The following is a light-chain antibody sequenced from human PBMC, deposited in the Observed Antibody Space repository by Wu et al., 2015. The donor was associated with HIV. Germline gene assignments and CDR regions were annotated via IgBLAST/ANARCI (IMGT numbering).Light chain of an antibody. Sequence: EIVLTQSPATLSLSPGETATLSCRASQSVSSYLAWYQQKPGQAPRLLIYDASNRATSIPARFSGRGSGTDFTLTISSLEPEDFAVYYCQQRTSWPLTFGQGIRLEIK. CDR1: QSVSSY. J-gene: IGKJ5*01. CDR2: DAS. CDR3: QQRTSWPLT. V-gene: IGKV3-11*01.